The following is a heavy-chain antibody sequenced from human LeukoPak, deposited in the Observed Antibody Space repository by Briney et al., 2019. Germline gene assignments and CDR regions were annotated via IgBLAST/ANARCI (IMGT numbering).Heavy chain of an antibody. Sequence: SETLSLTCTVSGGSISSSSPSWGWIRQPPGKGLEWIGLIYYSGSTHYNPSLKSRVTISVDTSKNQFSLKLSSVTAADTAVYYCARLLQYSYYYYMDVWGKGTTVTVSS. CDR2: IYYSGST. D-gene: IGHD1-1*01. J-gene: IGHJ6*03. V-gene: IGHV4-39*01. CDR3: ARLLQYSYYYYMDV. CDR1: GGSISSSSPS.